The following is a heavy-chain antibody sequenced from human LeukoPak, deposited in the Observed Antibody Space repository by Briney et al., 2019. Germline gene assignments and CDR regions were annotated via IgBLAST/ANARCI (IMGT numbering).Heavy chain of an antibody. CDR1: GGSISYY. CDR3: ARNRIELGDFDY. Sequence: SETLSLTCTVSGGSISYYWSWVRQTPGKGLEWIGCIHYSGSTNYNPSLKSRITISLDTSKKQFSLNLTSVTAADTAVYYCARNRIELGDFDYWGQGTLVTVSS. D-gene: IGHD3-16*01. CDR2: IHYSGST. V-gene: IGHV4-59*08. J-gene: IGHJ4*02.